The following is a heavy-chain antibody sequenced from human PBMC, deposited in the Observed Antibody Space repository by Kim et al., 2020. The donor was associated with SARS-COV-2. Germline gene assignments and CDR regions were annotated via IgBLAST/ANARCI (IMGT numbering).Heavy chain of an antibody. J-gene: IGHJ6*02. D-gene: IGHD3-3*02. V-gene: IGHV4-34*01. CDR3: ARGLAPSNYYYGMDV. CDR1: GGSFSGYY. CDR2: INHSGST. Sequence: SETLSLTCAVYGGSFSGYYWSWIRQPPGKGLEWIGEINHSGSTNYNPSLKSRVTISVDTSKNQFSLKLSSVTAADTAVYYCARGLAPSNYYYGMDVWGPG.